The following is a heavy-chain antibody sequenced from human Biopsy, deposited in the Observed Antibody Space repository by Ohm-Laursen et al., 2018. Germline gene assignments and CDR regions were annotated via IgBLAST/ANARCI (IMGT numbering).Heavy chain of an antibody. J-gene: IGHJ1*01. CDR1: GGTFSNYG. CDR3: ATKLTGYFHH. CDR2: NIPILGTG. D-gene: IGHD3-9*01. Sequence: SSVKVSCKSPGGTFSNYGVNWVRQAPGQGLEWLGGNIPILGTGNYAQKFQGRVTVAADTSTSTATMELRSLRSDDTAVYYCATKLTGYFHHWGQGTLVIVSS. V-gene: IGHV1-69*06.